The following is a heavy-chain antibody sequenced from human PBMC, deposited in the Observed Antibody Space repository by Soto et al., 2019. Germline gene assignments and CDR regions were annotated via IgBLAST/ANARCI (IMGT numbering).Heavy chain of an antibody. CDR2: ISSSSSYI. CDR1: GFTFSSYS. V-gene: IGHV3-21*01. CDR3: ARGWSGWYLPKAFDI. J-gene: IGHJ3*02. D-gene: IGHD6-19*01. Sequence: GGSLRLSCAASGFTFSSYSMNWVRQAPGKGLEWVSSISSSSSYIYYADSVKGRFTISRDNAKNSLYLQMNSLRAEDTAVYYCARGWSGWYLPKAFDIWGQGTMVTVSS.